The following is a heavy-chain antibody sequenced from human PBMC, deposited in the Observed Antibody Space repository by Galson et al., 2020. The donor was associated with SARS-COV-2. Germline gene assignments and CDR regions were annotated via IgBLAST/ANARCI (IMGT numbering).Heavy chain of an antibody. D-gene: IGHD5-12*01. CDR2: ISSDSTYI. CDR3: AGMSGNDVDY. J-gene: IGHJ4*02. V-gene: IGHV3-21*01. Sequence: GGSLRLSCAASGFTFSAYAMDWVRQAQGKGLEWVSSISSDSTYIYYEDSVKGRFTISRDNAKRTLYLQVNSLRAEDTAVYYCAGMSGNDVDYWGQGTLVTVSS. CDR1: GFTFSAYA.